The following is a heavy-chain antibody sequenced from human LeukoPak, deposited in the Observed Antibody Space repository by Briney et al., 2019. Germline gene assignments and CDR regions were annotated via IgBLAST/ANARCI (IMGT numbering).Heavy chain of an antibody. CDR1: GFTFSSYG. J-gene: IGHJ3*02. D-gene: IGHD6-13*01. Sequence: PGGSLRLSCAASGFTFSSYGMHWVRQAPGKGLEWVSSISSSSSYIYYADSVKGRFTISRDNAKNSLYLQMNSLRAEDTAVYYCARDYGRAAAAGSDAFDIWGQGTMVTVSS. V-gene: IGHV3-21*01. CDR2: ISSSSSYI. CDR3: ARDYGRAAAAGSDAFDI.